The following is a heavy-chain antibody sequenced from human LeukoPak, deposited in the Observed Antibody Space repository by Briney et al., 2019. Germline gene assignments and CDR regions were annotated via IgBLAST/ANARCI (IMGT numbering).Heavy chain of an antibody. D-gene: IGHD6-19*01. CDR1: GFTFSSYE. CDR3: ARDRAVAGAYNWFDP. V-gene: IGHV3-48*03. J-gene: IGHJ5*02. Sequence: GGSLRLSCAASGFTFSSYEMNWVRQAPGKGLEWVSYISSSGSTIYYADSVKGRFTISRDNAKNSLYLQMNSLRAEDTAVYYCARDRAVAGAYNWFDPWGQGTLVTVSS. CDR2: ISSSGSTI.